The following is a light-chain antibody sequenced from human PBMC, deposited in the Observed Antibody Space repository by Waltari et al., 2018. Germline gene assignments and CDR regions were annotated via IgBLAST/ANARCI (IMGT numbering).Light chain of an antibody. CDR1: QGISSW. Sequence: DIQMTQSPSSVSASVGDRVTITCRASQGISSWLAWYQQKPGKAPKLLIYAASRLQSGVTSRFRGSGSGTHFTLTISSLQPEDFATYYCQQANTNTFPPTFGQGTKVEIK. V-gene: IGKV1-12*02. CDR3: QQANTNTFPPT. CDR2: AAS. J-gene: IGKJ1*01.